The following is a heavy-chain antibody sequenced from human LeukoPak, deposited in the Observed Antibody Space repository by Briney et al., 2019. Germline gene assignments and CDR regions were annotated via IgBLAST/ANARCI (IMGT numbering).Heavy chain of an antibody. CDR3: ARDFCSGGSCYRYFQH. J-gene: IGHJ1*01. CDR1: GYTFTGYA. V-gene: IGHV1-3*01. CDR2: INAGNGNT. D-gene: IGHD2-15*01. Sequence: AASVKVSCKASGYTFTGYAMHWVRQAPGQRLEWMGWINAGNGNTNYSQKFQGRVTITRDTSASTAYMELSSLRSEDTAVYYCARDFCSGGSCYRYFQHWGQGTLVTVSS.